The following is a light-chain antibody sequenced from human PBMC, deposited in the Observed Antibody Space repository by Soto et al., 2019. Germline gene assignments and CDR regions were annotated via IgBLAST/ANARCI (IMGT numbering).Light chain of an antibody. J-gene: IGLJ1*01. CDR3: TSYTSISTYV. Sequence: QSALTQPASVSGSPGQSITISCTGTSSVVGGYNYVSWYQQHPGKAPKLMIYDVSNRPSGVSNRFSGSKSGNTASLTISGLQADDEADYYCTSYTSISTYVFGTGNNVTVL. CDR2: DVS. CDR1: SSVVGGYNY. V-gene: IGLV2-14*01.